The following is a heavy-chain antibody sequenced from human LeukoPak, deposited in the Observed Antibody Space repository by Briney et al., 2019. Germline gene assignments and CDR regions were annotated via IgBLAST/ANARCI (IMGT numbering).Heavy chain of an antibody. CDR3: ARDQRGRTGSIMMAVLITGFDY. CDR1: GFTFSSYS. D-gene: IGHD3-22*01. CDR2: ISSSSTTI. V-gene: IGHV3-48*01. Sequence: GSLRLSCAASGFTFSSYSMKWVRQAPGKGLEWVSYISSSSTTIYYADSVKGRFTISRDNSKNTLYLQMNSLRAEDTAVYYCARDQRGRTGSIMMAVLITGFDYWGQGTLVTVSS. J-gene: IGHJ4*02.